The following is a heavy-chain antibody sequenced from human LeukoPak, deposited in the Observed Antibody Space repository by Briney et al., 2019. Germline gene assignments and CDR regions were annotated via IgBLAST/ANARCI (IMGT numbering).Heavy chain of an antibody. D-gene: IGHD5-12*01. CDR2: INPNGGAT. Sequence: GASVKVSCKASGYTFTDYYMHWVRQAPGQGLEWMGWINPNGGATEYAQRFQGRVTTTRDTSIRTAYLDLSRLTSDDTAVYYCARDIPNSGYDGGYWGQGTLVTVSS. V-gene: IGHV1-2*02. J-gene: IGHJ4*02. CDR1: GYTFTDYY. CDR3: ARDIPNSGYDGGY.